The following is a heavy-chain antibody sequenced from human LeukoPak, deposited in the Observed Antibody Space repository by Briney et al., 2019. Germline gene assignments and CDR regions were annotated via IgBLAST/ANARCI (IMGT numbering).Heavy chain of an antibody. J-gene: IGHJ4*02. V-gene: IGHV3-72*01. D-gene: IGHD5-12*01. CDR3: TKWSGYGDS. Sequence: PGGSLRLSCAAPGFIFNDHYMDWVRQAPGKGLEWVGRVRKKANSYTTEYAASVKGRFTISRDDSKKSLYLQMNSLKTEDTAVYYCTKWSGYGDSWGQGTLVTVSS. CDR2: VRKKANSYTT. CDR1: GFIFNDHY.